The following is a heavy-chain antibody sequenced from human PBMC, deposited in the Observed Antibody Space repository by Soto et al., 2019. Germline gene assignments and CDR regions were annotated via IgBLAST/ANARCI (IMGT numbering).Heavy chain of an antibody. Sequence: PSETLSLTCTVSGGSISSGGYYWSWIRQHPVKGLEWIGYIYYSGSTYYNPSLKSRVTISVDTSKNQFSLKLSSVTAADTAVYYCASSRVPNTPAPTPNNWFDPWGQGTLVTVYS. CDR1: GGSISSGGYY. CDR3: ASSRVPNTPAPTPNNWFDP. D-gene: IGHD2-2*01. J-gene: IGHJ5*02. CDR2: IYYSGST. V-gene: IGHV4-31*03.